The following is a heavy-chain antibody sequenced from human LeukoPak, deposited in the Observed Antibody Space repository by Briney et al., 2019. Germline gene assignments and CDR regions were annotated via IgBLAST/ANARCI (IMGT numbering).Heavy chain of an antibody. CDR1: GFTFSSYW. V-gene: IGHV3-7*01. CDR2: INQDGSEK. D-gene: IGHD2-2*01. Sequence: PGGSLRLSCAASGFTFSSYWMSWVRQAPGKGLEWVANINQDGSEKYYVDSVKGRFTISRDNAKNSLYLQMNSLRAEDTAVYYCASPPIYCSSTSCSQDAFDIWGQGTMVTVSS. CDR3: ASPPIYCSSTSCSQDAFDI. J-gene: IGHJ3*02.